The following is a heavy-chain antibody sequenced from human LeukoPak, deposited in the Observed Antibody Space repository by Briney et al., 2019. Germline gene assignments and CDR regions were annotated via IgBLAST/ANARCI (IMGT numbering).Heavy chain of an antibody. CDR2: INPNGGTT. J-gene: IGHJ4*02. D-gene: IGHD4-11*01. CDR3: ARTSDYYNYYFDY. Sequence: ASVKVSCEASGYRFTDYFVHWVRQAPGQGLEWMAWINPNGGTTNYAQKFQGRVTMIRDTSISTAYMELSNLRSDDTAVYYCARTSDYYNYYFDYWGQGTPVTVSS. V-gene: IGHV1-2*02. CDR1: GYRFTDYF.